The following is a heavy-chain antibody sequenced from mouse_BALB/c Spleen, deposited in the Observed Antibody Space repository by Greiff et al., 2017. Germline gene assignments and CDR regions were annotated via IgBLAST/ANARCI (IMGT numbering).Heavy chain of an antibody. CDR3: AYGRAMDY. CDR2: IDPENGNT. J-gene: IGHJ4*01. V-gene: IGHV14-1*02. Sequence: EVQLQQSGAELVRPGALVKLSCKASGFNIKDYYMHWVKQRPEQGLEWIGWIDPENGNTIYDPKFQGKASITADTSSNTAYLQLSSLTSEDTAVYYCAYGRAMDYWGQGTSVTVSS. D-gene: IGHD2-1*01. CDR1: GFNIKDYY.